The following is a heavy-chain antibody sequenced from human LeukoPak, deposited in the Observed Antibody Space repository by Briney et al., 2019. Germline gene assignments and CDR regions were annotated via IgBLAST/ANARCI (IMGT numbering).Heavy chain of an antibody. V-gene: IGHV4-31*03. D-gene: IGHD3-10*01. J-gene: IGHJ4*02. CDR1: GGSISSGGYY. Sequence: SQTLSLTCTVSGGSISSGGYYWSWIRQHPGKGLEWIGYIYYSGSTYYNPSLKSRVTISVDTSKNQFSLKLSSVTAADTAVYYCTRGATMVRGPFEYWGQGTLVTVSS. CDR3: TRGATMVRGPFEY. CDR2: IYYSGST.